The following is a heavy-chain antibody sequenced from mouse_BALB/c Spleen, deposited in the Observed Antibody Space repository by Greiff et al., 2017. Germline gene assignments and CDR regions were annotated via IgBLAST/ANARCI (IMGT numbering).Heavy chain of an antibody. CDR2: IRSKSNNYAT. J-gene: IGHJ1*01. V-gene: IGHV10-1*02. Sequence: EVKLMESGGGLVQPKGSLKLSCAASGFTFNTYAMTWVRQAPGKGLEWVARIRSKSNNYATYYADSVKDRFTISRDDSQSMLYLQMNNLKTEDTAMYYCVRQDYYGYYWYFDVWGAGTTVTVSS. CDR3: VRQDYYGYYWYFDV. D-gene: IGHD1-2*01. CDR1: GFTFNTYA.